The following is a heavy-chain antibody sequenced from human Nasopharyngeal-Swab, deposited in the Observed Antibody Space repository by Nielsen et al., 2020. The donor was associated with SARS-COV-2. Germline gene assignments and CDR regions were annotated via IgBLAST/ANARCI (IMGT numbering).Heavy chain of an antibody. CDR1: KYSFTTYW. J-gene: IGHJ2*01. CDR3: ARRGSSSWSYWYFDL. Sequence: GESLKISCKGSKYSFTTYWIGWVRQMPGKGLEWMGIIYPSDSDIRYSPSFQGQVTISADKSISTAYLQWSSLKASDTAMYYCARRGSSSWSYWYFDLWGRGTLVTVSS. D-gene: IGHD6-13*01. CDR2: IYPSDSDI. V-gene: IGHV5-51*01.